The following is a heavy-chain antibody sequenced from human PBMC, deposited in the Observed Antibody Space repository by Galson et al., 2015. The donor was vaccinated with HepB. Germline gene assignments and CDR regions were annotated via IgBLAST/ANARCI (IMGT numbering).Heavy chain of an antibody. Sequence: SLRLSCAASGLNFSSDGLHWVRPAPAKGLEWVAVISYDGSNKYYADSVKGRVTNSRDNSKNTLYLQINSLRAEDTDVYYCARDSVQYCSSTSCYWAFDYWGQGTLVTVSS. D-gene: IGHD2-2*01. CDR3: ARDSVQYCSSTSCYWAFDY. CDR2: ISYDGSNK. V-gene: IGHV3-30*03. CDR1: GLNFSSDG. J-gene: IGHJ4*02.